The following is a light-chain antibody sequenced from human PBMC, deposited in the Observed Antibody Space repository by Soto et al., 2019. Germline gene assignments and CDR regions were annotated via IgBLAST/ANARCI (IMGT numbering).Light chain of an antibody. V-gene: IGLV2-14*01. CDR1: SSDIGRYTY. CDR2: EVS. J-gene: IGLJ2*01. CDR3: SSYTLNATVI. Sequence: QSALIPPASVSGSPGQSITIAYTGTSSDIGRYTYVSWYQHHPDKAPKLLIYEVSNRPSGVSSRFSGSKSGNAASLIISGLQAEDEADYFCSSYTLNATVIFGGGTKLTVL.